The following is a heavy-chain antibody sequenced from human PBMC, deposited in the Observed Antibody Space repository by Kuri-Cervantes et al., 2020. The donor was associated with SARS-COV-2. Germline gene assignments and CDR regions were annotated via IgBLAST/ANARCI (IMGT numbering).Heavy chain of an antibody. Sequence: GGSLRLSCAASGFTFSSYGMHWVRQAPGKGLEWVAVIWYGGSTKFYSDSVRGRFIISRDDSKNTLYLQMNSLRAEDTAVYYCAKGPVGATGAFDIWGQGTMVTVSS. CDR1: GFTFSSYG. J-gene: IGHJ3*02. V-gene: IGHV3-33*06. CDR3: AKGPVGATGAFDI. CDR2: IWYGGSTK. D-gene: IGHD1-26*01.